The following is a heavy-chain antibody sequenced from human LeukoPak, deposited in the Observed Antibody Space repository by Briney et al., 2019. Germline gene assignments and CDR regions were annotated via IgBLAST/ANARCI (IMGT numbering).Heavy chain of an antibody. CDR1: GFTFSSYG. J-gene: IGHJ3*02. V-gene: IGHV3-30*02. D-gene: IGHD5-12*01. Sequence: PGGSLRLSCAASGFTFSSYGMHWVRQAPGKGLEWVAFIRYDGSNKYYADSVKGRFTISRDNSKNTLYLQMNSLRAEDTAVYYCAKDSLRGYSGYDLDHDAFDIWGQGTMVTVSS. CDR3: AKDSLRGYSGYDLDHDAFDI. CDR2: IRYDGSNK.